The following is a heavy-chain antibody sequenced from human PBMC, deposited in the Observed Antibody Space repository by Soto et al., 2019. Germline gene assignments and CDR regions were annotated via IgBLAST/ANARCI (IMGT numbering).Heavy chain of an antibody. Sequence: SETLSLTCTVSGGSISSYYWNWIRQPPGKGLEWIGFLYYGGSAHFNPSLKSRVTISGDTSKNQFSLKLTSVTAADTAMYYCARANSNSPQRHFDYWGQGTLVTVS. CDR1: GGSISSYY. V-gene: IGHV4-59*12. CDR2: LYYGGSA. J-gene: IGHJ4*02. CDR3: ARANSNSPQRHFDY. D-gene: IGHD4-4*01.